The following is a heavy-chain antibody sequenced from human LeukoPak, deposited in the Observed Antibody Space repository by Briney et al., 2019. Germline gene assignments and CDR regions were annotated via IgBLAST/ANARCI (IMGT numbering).Heavy chain of an antibody. J-gene: IGHJ3*02. CDR2: ISWNSGSI. D-gene: IGHD3-9*01. Sequence: GGSLRLSCAASGFTFDDYAMHWVRQAPGKGLEWVSGISWNSGSIGYADSVKGRFTISRDNAKNSLYLQMNSLRAEDTALYYCAKDWGWLLAGGSDAFDIWGQGTMVTVSS. CDR3: AKDWGWLLAGGSDAFDI. V-gene: IGHV3-9*01. CDR1: GFTFDDYA.